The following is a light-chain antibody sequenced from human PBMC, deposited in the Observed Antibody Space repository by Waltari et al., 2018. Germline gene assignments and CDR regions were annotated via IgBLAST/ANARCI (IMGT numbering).Light chain of an antibody. CDR1: QNIDHW. CDR2: EAF. J-gene: IGKJ2*01. V-gene: IGKV1-5*03. Sequence: DIQMTQSPSTLSASVGDRVTITCRASQNIDHWLAWYQQKPGKAPKLLIHEAFSLESGVPSRFSGSEAGTEFTLTISSLQPDDFATSYCQQYSNYYTFGQGTKLEIK. CDR3: QQYSNYYT.